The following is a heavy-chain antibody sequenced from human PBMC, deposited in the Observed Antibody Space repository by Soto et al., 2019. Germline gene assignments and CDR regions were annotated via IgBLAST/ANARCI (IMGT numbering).Heavy chain of an antibody. D-gene: IGHD3-22*01. Sequence: QVQLVESGGGVVQPGRSLRLSCAASGFTFSSYAMHWVRQAPGKGLEWVAVISYDGSNKYYADSVKGRFTISRDNSKNTLYLQMNSLRAEDTAVYYCAREAGYYYDSSGYFKPGGMDVWGQGTTVTVSS. V-gene: IGHV3-30-3*01. CDR3: AREAGYYYDSSGYFKPGGMDV. CDR1: GFTFSSYA. J-gene: IGHJ6*02. CDR2: ISYDGSNK.